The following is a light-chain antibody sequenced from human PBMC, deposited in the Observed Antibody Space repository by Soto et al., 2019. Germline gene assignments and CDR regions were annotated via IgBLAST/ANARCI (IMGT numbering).Light chain of an antibody. CDR3: QQGSNWPIT. Sequence: EIVLTQSPGTLSLSPGERATLSCRASQSVSSNLAWYQQKPGQAPRLLIYDASNRATGIPARFSGSGSGTDFTLTISSLEPEDSAVYYCQQGSNWPITFGQGTRLEI. CDR1: QSVSSN. CDR2: DAS. J-gene: IGKJ5*01. V-gene: IGKV3-11*01.